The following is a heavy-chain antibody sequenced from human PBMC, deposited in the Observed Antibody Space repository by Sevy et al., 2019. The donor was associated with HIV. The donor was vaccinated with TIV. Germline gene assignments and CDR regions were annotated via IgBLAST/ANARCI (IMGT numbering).Heavy chain of an antibody. CDR1: GFTFSNYA. V-gene: IGHV3-33*01. D-gene: IGHD3-22*01. CDR3: ARGGYYYDNAAYYALDS. Sequence: GGSRRLSCAATGFTFSNYAMHWVRQAPGKGLEWVAIIWSDGAYQYHGDSVKGRFTISRDNSKNTLYLQMNNVRVEDTAVYYCARGGYYYDNAAYYALDSWGQGTLVTVSS. J-gene: IGHJ4*02. CDR2: IWSDGAYQ.